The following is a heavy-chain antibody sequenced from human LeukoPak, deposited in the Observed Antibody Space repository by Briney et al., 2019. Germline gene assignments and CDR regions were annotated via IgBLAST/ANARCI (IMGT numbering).Heavy chain of an antibody. CDR2: ISGSGDTT. Sequence: PGGSLRLSCAASGITFSSYAMNWVRQAPGKGLERVSSISGSGDTTYYADSVKGRFTISRDNSKNTLYLQMNNLRAEDTAVYYCAKTFSVISSDWYVRGGYFDFWGQGALVTVSS. V-gene: IGHV3-23*01. CDR1: GITFSSYA. J-gene: IGHJ4*02. D-gene: IGHD6-19*01. CDR3: AKTFSVISSDWYVRGGYFDF.